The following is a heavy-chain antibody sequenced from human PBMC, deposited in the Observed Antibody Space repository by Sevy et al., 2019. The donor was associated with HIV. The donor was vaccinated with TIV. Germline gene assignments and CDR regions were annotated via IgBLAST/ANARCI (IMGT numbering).Heavy chain of an antibody. CDR2: IKDDGSEK. J-gene: IGHJ6*02. D-gene: IGHD3-16*01. V-gene: IGHV3-7*01. Sequence: GGSLRLSCVASGFIVNNYWMTWVRQAPGKGLEWVANIKDDGSEKYYVGSVKGRFTISRDDAENSLFLQMNRLRVEDTAVYYGAKLKKRPHVWLPGGLDVWGQGTTVTVSS. CDR3: AKLKKRPHVWLPGGLDV. CDR1: GFIVNNYW.